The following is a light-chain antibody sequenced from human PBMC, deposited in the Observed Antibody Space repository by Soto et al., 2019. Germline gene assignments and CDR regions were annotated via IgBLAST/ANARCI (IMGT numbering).Light chain of an antibody. J-gene: IGLJ3*02. CDR3: CSYAGSSLLV. V-gene: IGLV2-11*02. Sequence: QSALTQPRSVSGSPGQSVTIACTGTSSDVGGHNLVSWHQQHPGKAPKLVIYDVSKWPSGVPDRFFGSKSGNTASLTISWFQAEDDGDYYCCSYAGSSLLVFCGGTKLTVL. CDR2: DVS. CDR1: SSDVGGHNL.